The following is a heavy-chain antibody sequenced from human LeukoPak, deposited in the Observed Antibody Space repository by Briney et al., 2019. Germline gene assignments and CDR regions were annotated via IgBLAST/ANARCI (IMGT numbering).Heavy chain of an antibody. D-gene: IGHD2-2*01. CDR2: ISGSGGST. V-gene: IGHV3-23*01. J-gene: IGHJ4*02. CDR1: GFTFSSYA. Sequence: GGSLRLSCAASGFTFSSYAMSWVRQAPGKGREWVSAISGSGGSTYYADSVKGRFTISRDNSKTTLYLQMNSLRAEDTAVYYCAKDGGSVVPADTFDYWGQGTLVTVSS. CDR3: AKDGGSVVPADTFDY.